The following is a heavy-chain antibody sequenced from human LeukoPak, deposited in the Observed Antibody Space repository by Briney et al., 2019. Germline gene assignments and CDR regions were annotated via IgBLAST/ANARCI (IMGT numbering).Heavy chain of an antibody. CDR3: ARDPTTRGYYYYYGMDV. D-gene: IGHD1-14*01. Sequence: PSETLSLTCTVSGGSISSYYWSWIRQPPGKGLEWIGYIYYSGSTNYNPSLKSRVTISVDTSKNQFSLKLSSVTAADTAVYYCARDPTTRGYYYYYGMDVWGQGTTVTVSS. CDR1: GGSISSYY. CDR2: IYYSGST. V-gene: IGHV4-59*01. J-gene: IGHJ6*02.